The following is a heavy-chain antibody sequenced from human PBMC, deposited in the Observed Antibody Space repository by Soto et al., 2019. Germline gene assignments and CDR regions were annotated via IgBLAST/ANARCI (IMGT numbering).Heavy chain of an antibody. CDR2: ISYDGSNK. J-gene: IGHJ6*02. Sequence: PGGSLRLSCAASGFTFSSYAMHWVRQAPGKGLEWVAVISYDGSNKYYADSVKGRFTISRDNSKNTLYLQMNSLRAEDTAVYYCARDSIRGGYSYYGMDVWGQGPTVTVSS. CDR3: ARDSIRGGYSYYGMDV. V-gene: IGHV3-30-3*01. CDR1: GFTFSSYA. D-gene: IGHD3-10*01.